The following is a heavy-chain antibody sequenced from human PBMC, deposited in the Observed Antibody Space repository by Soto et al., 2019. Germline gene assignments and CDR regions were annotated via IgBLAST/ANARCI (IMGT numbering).Heavy chain of an antibody. V-gene: IGHV4-34*01. D-gene: IGHD3-22*01. J-gene: IGHJ4*02. CDR1: GGSFSGYY. CDR2: INHSGST. CDR3: ARGRYYDSSGFCY. Sequence: SETLSLTCAVYGGSFSGYYWSWIRQPPGKGLEWIGEINHSGSTNYNPSLKSRVTISVDTSKNQFSLKLSSVTAADTAVYYCARGRYYDSSGFCYWGQGTLVTVSS.